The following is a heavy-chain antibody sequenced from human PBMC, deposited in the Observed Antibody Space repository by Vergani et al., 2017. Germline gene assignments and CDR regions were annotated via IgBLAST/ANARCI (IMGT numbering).Heavy chain of an antibody. Sequence: EVQLVESGGGLVQPGRSLRLSCAASGFTFDDYAMHWVRQAPGKGLEWVSGISWNSGSTGYADSVKGRFTISRDNAKNSLYLQMNSLRAEDTALYYCAKGRSSGWYGDYLDYGGQGTLVTVSS. CDR2: ISWNSGST. CDR3: AKGRSSGWYGDYLDY. J-gene: IGHJ4*02. CDR1: GFTFDDYA. V-gene: IGHV3-9*01. D-gene: IGHD6-19*01.